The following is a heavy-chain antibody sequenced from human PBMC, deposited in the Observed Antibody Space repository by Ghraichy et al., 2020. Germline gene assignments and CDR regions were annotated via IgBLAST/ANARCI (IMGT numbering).Heavy chain of an antibody. J-gene: IGHJ5*02. V-gene: IGHV3-23*01. CDR2: ISGSGGST. CDR3: AKDSTMAGSIAAAGLVDWFDP. D-gene: IGHD6-13*01. CDR1: GFTFSSYA. Sequence: GGSLRLSCAASGFTFSSYAMSWVRQAPGKGLEWVSAISGSGGSTYYADSVKGRFTISRDNSKNTLYLQMNSLRAEDTAVYYCAKDSTMAGSIAAAGLVDWFDPWGQGTLVTVSS.